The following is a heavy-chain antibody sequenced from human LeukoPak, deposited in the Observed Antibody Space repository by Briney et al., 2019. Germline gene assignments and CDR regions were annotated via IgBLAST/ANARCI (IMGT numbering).Heavy chain of an antibody. Sequence: GGSLRLSCAASGFTFSSYGMHWVRQAPGKGLEWVAVISYDGSNKYYADSVKGRFTISRDNSKNTLYLQMNSLRAEDTAVFYCARHRRLYSSSLNELDYWGQGTLVTVSS. J-gene: IGHJ4*02. D-gene: IGHD6-6*01. CDR2: ISYDGSNK. CDR1: GFTFSSYG. V-gene: IGHV3-30*03. CDR3: ARHRRLYSSSLNELDY.